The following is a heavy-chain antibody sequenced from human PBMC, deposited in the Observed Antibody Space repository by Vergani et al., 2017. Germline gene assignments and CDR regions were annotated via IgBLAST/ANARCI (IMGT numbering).Heavy chain of an antibody. Sequence: VQLLESGGGLVQPGGSLRLSCVVSGFTSSYYGMHWVRQAPGKGLEWEAVISYDGTQKYYADSVKGRFTISRDNSKSTLYLQMNSLRTEDTAVYYCATKSCGTPGCQIGYFREWGQGTLVTVSS. V-gene: IGHV3-30*03. CDR2: ISYDGTQK. J-gene: IGHJ1*01. D-gene: IGHD1-1*01. CDR1: GFTSSYYG. CDR3: ATKSCGTPGCQIGYFRE.